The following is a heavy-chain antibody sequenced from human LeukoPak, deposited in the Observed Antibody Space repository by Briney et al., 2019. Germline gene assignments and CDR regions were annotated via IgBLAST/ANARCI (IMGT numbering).Heavy chain of an antibody. CDR3: ARMGGNLSR. J-gene: IGHJ4*02. Sequence: EGSLRLSCVASGFTFSTSDMNWVRQAPGRGLDWVSYISRSATKIYYAESVKGRFTISRDNAEKSVYLQMNNLRVEDAAVYYCARMGGNLSRWGQGTLVTVSS. CDR1: GFTFSTSD. D-gene: IGHD1-26*01. CDR2: ISRSATKI. V-gene: IGHV3-48*03.